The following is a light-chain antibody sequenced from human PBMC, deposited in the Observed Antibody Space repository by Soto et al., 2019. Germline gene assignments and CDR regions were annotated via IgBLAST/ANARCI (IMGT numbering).Light chain of an antibody. Sequence: IVLTQSPATLSLSPGARATLSCRAGQSVSNYLAWYQQKPGQAPRLLIYDTFNRATGIPARFSGSGSGTDFTLTICSLEPEDLAVYFCVQRSTWPWTSGQGTKVEIK. CDR3: VQRSTWPWT. CDR1: QSVSNY. V-gene: IGKV3-11*01. CDR2: DTF. J-gene: IGKJ1*01.